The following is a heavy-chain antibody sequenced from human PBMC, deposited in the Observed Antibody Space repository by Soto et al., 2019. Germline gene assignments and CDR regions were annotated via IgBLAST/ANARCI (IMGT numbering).Heavy chain of an antibody. J-gene: IGHJ4*01. Sequence: ASVKVSCKASGYTFTSYAMHWVRQAPGQRLEWMGWINAGNGNTKYSQKFQGRVTITRDTSASTAYMELSSLRSEDTAVYYCARDVQYSSSTTLFDYWGHGTLVTVSS. V-gene: IGHV1-3*01. CDR1: GYTFTSYA. CDR3: ARDVQYSSSTTLFDY. D-gene: IGHD6-13*01. CDR2: INAGNGNT.